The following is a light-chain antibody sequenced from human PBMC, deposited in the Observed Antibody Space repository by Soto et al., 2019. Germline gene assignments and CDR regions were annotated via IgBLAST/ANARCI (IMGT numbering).Light chain of an antibody. CDR3: QQYNGYST. J-gene: IGKJ2*01. CDR2: DGS. Sequence: DIQMTQSPSTLSASVGDRATITCRASRTISSWLAWYQQRPGKAPTLLIYDGSNLDTGVPSRFSGSRSGTEFTLTISSLQPDDVATYYCQQYNGYSTFAQGTYVDSK. CDR1: RTISSW. V-gene: IGKV1-5*01.